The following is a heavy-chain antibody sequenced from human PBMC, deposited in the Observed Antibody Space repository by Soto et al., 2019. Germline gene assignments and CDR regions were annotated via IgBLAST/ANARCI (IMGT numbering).Heavy chain of an antibody. CDR2: ITPYNGNT. CDR1: NYLFGAFG. J-gene: IGHJ3*01. CDR3: ARISPRRNDLDV. V-gene: IGHV1-18*01. Sequence: QVQLVQSGAEVKNPGASVNVSCQASNYLFGAFGISWVRQAPGQGLEWMGWITPYNGNTHYAEKFQDGVTMTADKSTTTAYVQVRRLPSADTAVYFCARISPRRNDLDVWGHGTVVTVSS. D-gene: IGHD3-16*01.